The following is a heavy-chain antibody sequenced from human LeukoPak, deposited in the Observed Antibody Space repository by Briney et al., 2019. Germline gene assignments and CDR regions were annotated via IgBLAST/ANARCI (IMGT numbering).Heavy chain of an antibody. CDR1: GYSFTSYW. CDR3: ARKLLSGYSSSWLAFDY. V-gene: IGHV5-51*01. Sequence: GESLKISCKGSGYSFTSYWIGWVRQMPGKGLEWMGIIYPGDSDTRYSPSFQGQVTISADKSISTAYLQWSSLKASDTAMYYCARKLLSGYSSSWLAFDYWGQGTLVTVSS. D-gene: IGHD6-13*01. J-gene: IGHJ4*02. CDR2: IYPGDSDT.